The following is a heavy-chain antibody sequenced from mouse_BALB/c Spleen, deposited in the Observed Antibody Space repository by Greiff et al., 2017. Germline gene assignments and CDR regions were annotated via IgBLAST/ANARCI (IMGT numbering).Heavy chain of an antibody. CDR2: IWGDGST. CDR3: ARERPAYYGSSYPMDY. CDR1: GFSLTGYG. J-gene: IGHJ4*01. Sequence: VKLVESGPGLVAPSQSLSITCTVSGFSLTGYGVNWVRQPPGKGLEWLGMIWGDGSTDYNSALKSRLSISKDNSKSQVFLKMNSLQTDDTARYYCARERPAYYGSSYPMDYWGQGTSVTVSS. V-gene: IGHV2-6-7*01. D-gene: IGHD1-1*01.